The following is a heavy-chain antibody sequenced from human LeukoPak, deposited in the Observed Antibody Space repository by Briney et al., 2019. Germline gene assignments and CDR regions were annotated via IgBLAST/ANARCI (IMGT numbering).Heavy chain of an antibody. CDR2: ISGSGTI. CDR1: GGSIHSY. V-gene: IGHV4-4*07. Sequence: SETLSLTCTVSGGSIHSYWSWIRQPAGKGLEWIGRISGSGTITYNPALQSRLTISIDTSKNQFSLKLMSVTAADTAVYYCARDAPTTVTTYYNWFDPWGQGTLVTVSS. CDR3: ARDAPTTVTTYYNWFDP. D-gene: IGHD4-17*01. J-gene: IGHJ5*02.